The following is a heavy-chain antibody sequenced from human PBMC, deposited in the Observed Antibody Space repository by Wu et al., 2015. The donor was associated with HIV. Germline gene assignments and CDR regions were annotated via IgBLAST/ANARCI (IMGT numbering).Heavy chain of an antibody. Sequence: QAQLVQSGAEVKKPGASVKVSCEASGYTFSDFYIHWVRQAPGQGLEWMGWINPKTGNTDYSRNFRGRVTLTRDTSISTAYMDLSGLKSDDTAIFYCARGSLSSSWFPRGWFVPWGQGTLVTVSS. V-gene: IGHV1-2*02. CDR1: GYTFSDFY. CDR2: INPKTGNT. J-gene: IGHJ5*02. CDR3: ARGSLSSSWFPRGWFVP. D-gene: IGHD6-13*01.